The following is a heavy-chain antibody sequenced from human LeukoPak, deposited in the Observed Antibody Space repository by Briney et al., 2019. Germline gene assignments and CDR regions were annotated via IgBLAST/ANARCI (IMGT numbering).Heavy chain of an antibody. D-gene: IGHD3-22*01. CDR3: ARGIVGNTYYYDSSGSPAGGYFDY. V-gene: IGHV3-11*01. CDR1: GFTLSDYY. Sequence: PGGYLRLCCAASGFTLSDYYMSWIRQAPGKGMEWVSYISSSGSTIYYADSVKGRFTISSDNAKNSLYLQMNSLRAEDTAVYYCARGIVGNTYYYDSSGSPAGGYFDYWGQGTLVTVSS. CDR2: ISSSGSTI. J-gene: IGHJ4*02.